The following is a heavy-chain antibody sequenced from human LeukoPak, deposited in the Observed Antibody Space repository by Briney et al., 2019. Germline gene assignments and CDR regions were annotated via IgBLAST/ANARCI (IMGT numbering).Heavy chain of an antibody. J-gene: IGHJ4*02. CDR3: AKNSNWETDY. CDR1: GFSFSSYA. Sequence: GGSLRLSCAASGFSFSSYAMSWVRQAPGKRLEWVSGISDSGDTTWDADSVKGRFTISRDNYKNTVYLQMNSLRAEDTAVYYCAKNSNWETDYWGQGTLVTVSS. CDR2: ISDSGDTT. D-gene: IGHD1-26*01. V-gene: IGHV3-23*01.